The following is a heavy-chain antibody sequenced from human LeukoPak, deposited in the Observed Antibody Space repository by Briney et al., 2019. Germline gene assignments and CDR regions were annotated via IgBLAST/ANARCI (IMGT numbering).Heavy chain of an antibody. J-gene: IGHJ4*02. V-gene: IGHV4-4*07. CDR2: IYTSENT. CDR3: ARGGNRYFDY. D-gene: IGHD4-23*01. CDR1: GGSISSYY. Sequence: PSETLSLTCTVSGGSISSYYWSWIRQPAGKGLEWIGRIYTSENTNYNPSLKSRVTMSLETSKNQFSLKLSSVTAADTAVYYCARGGNRYFDYWGQGTLVTVSS.